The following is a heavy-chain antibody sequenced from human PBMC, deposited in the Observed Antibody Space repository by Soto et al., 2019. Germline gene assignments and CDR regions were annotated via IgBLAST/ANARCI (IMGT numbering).Heavy chain of an antibody. CDR3: ARDPDPTKVTTFGY. J-gene: IGHJ4*02. CDR1: GGTFSSYA. V-gene: IGHV1-69*13. Sequence: SVKVSCKASGGTFSSYAISWVRQAPGQGLEWMGGIIPIFGTANYAQKFQGRVTITADESTSTAYMELSSLRSEDTAVYYCARDPDPTKVTTFGYWGQGTLVTVSS. CDR2: IIPIFGTA. D-gene: IGHD4-17*01.